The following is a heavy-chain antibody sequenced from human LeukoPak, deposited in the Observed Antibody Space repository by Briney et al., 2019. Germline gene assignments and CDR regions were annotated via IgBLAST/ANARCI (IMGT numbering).Heavy chain of an antibody. J-gene: IGHJ4*02. Sequence: SETLSLTCTVSGYSISSGYYWGWIRQPPGKGLEWIGSKYHSGYIFYNPSLKSRVTISVDTSKNQFSLKLSSVTAADTAVYYCARVGLGSSWSAIDYWGQGTLVTVSS. CDR3: ARVGLGSSWSAIDY. V-gene: IGHV4-38-2*02. D-gene: IGHD6-13*01. CDR1: GYSISSGYY. CDR2: KYHSGYI.